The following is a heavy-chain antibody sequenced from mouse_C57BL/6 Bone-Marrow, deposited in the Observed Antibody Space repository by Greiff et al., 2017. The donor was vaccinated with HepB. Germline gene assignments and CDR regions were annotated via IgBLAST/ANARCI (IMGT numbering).Heavy chain of an antibody. CDR1: GYAFSSSW. J-gene: IGHJ3*01. V-gene: IGHV1-82*01. CDR3: ARWTKGFAY. CDR2: IYPGDGDT. Sequence: QVQLQQSGPELVKPGASVKISCKASGYAFSSSWMNWVKQRPGKGLEWIGRIYPGDGDTNYNGKFKGKATLTADKSSSTAYMQLSSLTSEDSAVYFCARWTKGFAYWGQGTLVTVSA.